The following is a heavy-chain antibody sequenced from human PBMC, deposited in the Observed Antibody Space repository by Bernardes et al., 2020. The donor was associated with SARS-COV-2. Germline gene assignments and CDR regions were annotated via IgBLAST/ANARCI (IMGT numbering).Heavy chain of an antibody. J-gene: IGHJ4*02. D-gene: IGHD3-9*01. Sequence: GGSLRLSCTASGFTFGAYNMNWVRQAPGKGLEWVSFINKYSTDIHYADSVKGRFSISRDNANNSLYLQMNSLRDEDTAVYYCGRDSDWRRDFWGQGTLVTVSS. CDR3: GRDSDWRRDF. CDR2: INKYSTDI. CDR1: GFTFGAYN. V-gene: IGHV3-48*02.